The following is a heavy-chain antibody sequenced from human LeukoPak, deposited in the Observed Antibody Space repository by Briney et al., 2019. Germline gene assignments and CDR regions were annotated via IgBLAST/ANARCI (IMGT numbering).Heavy chain of an antibody. J-gene: IGHJ4*02. CDR3: ARGVLSGSYIFDY. Sequence: PGRSLRLSCAAAGFTFSSYTIHWVRQAPGKGLEWVAVISYDGSNKYYADSVKGRFTISRDNSKNTLYLQMNSLRAEDTAVYYCARGVLSGSYIFDYWGQGTLVTVSS. CDR2: ISYDGSNK. CDR1: GFTFSSYT. D-gene: IGHD1-26*01. V-gene: IGHV3-30-3*01.